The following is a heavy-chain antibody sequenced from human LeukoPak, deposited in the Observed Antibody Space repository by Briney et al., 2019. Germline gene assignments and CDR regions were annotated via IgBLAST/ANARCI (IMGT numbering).Heavy chain of an antibody. Sequence: GASVKVSCKASGYTFTGYYMHWVRQAPGQGLEWMGWINPNSGGTNYAQKFQGRVTMTRDTSISTAYMELSRLRSDDTAVYYCARGLPEYYYDSSGYYSYYYYMDVWGKGTTVTVSS. J-gene: IGHJ6*03. CDR3: ARGLPEYYYDSSGYYSYYYYMDV. CDR1: GYTFTGYY. CDR2: INPNSGGT. V-gene: IGHV1-2*02. D-gene: IGHD3-22*01.